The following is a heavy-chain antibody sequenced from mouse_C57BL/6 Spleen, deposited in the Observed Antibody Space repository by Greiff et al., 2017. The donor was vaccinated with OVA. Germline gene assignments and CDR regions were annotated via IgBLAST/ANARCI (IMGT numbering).Heavy chain of an antibody. Sequence: VQRVESGPELVKPGASVKISCKASGYAFSSSWMNWVKQRPGKGLEWIGRIYSGDGDTNYNGKFKGKATLTADKSSSTAYMQLSSLTSEDSAVYFCARRDWDPFAYWGQGTLVTVSA. CDR1: GYAFSSSW. D-gene: IGHD4-1*01. CDR3: ARRDWDPFAY. CDR2: IYSGDGDT. J-gene: IGHJ3*01. V-gene: IGHV1-82*01.